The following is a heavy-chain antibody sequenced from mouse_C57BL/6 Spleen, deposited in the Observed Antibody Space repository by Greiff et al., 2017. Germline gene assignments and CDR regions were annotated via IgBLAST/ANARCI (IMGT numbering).Heavy chain of an antibody. V-gene: IGHV1-26*01. D-gene: IGHD2-4*01. CDR2: VNPNKGGT. Sequence: EVQLQQSGPELVQPGASVKISCTASGYTFTDYYMNWVKQSHGKSLEWIGDVNPNKGGTSYNQKFTGKATLTVDKSSSTAYMELRSLTSEDSAVYYCARSLYDYDGFAYWGQGTLVTVSA. CDR1: GYTFTDYY. J-gene: IGHJ3*01. CDR3: ARSLYDYDGFAY.